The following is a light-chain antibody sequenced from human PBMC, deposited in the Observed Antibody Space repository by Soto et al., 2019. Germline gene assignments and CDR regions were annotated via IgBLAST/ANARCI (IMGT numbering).Light chain of an antibody. Sequence: QSALTQPASVTGSPGQSVTISCTGTSSDVGAYKYVSRYQKHPGKAPKLMIYGVSNRPSGISNRFSGSKSLNTACLTSSVLQPEYEADYDCISLTFPTSLDVFRTGTKLTVL. V-gene: IGLV2-14*03. CDR3: ISLTFPTSLDV. CDR2: GVS. J-gene: IGLJ1*01. CDR1: SSDVGAYKY.